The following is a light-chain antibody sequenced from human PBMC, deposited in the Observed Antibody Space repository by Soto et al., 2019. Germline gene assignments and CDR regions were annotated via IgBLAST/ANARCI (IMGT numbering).Light chain of an antibody. Sequence: IVMTQSAATVSVSPGERATLSCRASQSVSSNLAWYQQKPGQAPRLLIYGASTRATGIPARFSGSGSGTEFTLTISSLQSEDFAVYYCQPYNNWPPWTFGQGTKVDI. CDR2: GAS. V-gene: IGKV3-15*01. CDR3: QPYNNWPPWT. CDR1: QSVSSN. J-gene: IGKJ1*01.